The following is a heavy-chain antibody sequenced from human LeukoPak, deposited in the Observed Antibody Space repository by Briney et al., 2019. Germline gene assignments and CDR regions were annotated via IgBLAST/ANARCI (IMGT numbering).Heavy chain of an antibody. CDR1: GFTFDDYG. V-gene: IGHV3-20*04. CDR2: INWNGGST. D-gene: IGHD3-10*01. Sequence: GGSLRLSCAASGFTFDDYGMSWVRQAPGKGLEWVSGINWNGGSTGYADSVKGRFTISRDNAKNSLYLQMNSLRAEDTALYYCARLPSGGPMVRGGALAWYMDVWGKGTTVTVSS. CDR3: ARLPSGGPMVRGGALAWYMDV. J-gene: IGHJ6*03.